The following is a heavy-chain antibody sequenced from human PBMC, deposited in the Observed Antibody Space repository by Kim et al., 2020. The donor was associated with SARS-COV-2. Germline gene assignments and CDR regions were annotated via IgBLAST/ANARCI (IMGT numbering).Heavy chain of an antibody. CDR2: IYPGDSDT. J-gene: IGHJ4*02. CDR3: SRRLYGSGSYYWAFDY. Sequence: GESLKISCKGSGYSFTSYWIGWVRQMPGKGLEWMGIIYPGDSDTRYSPSFQGQVTISADKSISTAYLQWSSLKASDTAMYYCSRRLYGSGSYYWAFDYWGQGTLVTVS. V-gene: IGHV5-51*01. CDR1: GYSFTSYW. D-gene: IGHD3-10*01.